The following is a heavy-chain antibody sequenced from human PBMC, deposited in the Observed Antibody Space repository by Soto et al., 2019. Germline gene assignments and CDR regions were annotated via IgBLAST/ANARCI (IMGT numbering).Heavy chain of an antibody. CDR3: ARVQYYGAGSYYIEGSFDY. CDR2: IYHSGST. Sequence: PSETLSLTCAVSSGSISSSNWWSWVRQPPGKGLEWIGEIYHSGSTNYNPSLKSRVTISVDKSKNQFSLKLSSVTAADTALYYCARVQYYGAGSYYIEGSFDYWGRGTLVTVSS. V-gene: IGHV4-4*02. J-gene: IGHJ4*02. CDR1: SGSISSSNW. D-gene: IGHD3-10*01.